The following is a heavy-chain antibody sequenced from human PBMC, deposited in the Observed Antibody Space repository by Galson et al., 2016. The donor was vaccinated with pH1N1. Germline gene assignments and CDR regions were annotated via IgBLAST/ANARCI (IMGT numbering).Heavy chain of an antibody. D-gene: IGHD1-1*01. Sequence: ETLSLTCTVSGGSISSRYWSWIRQPAGKGLEWIVRVYTSGRTDSNPSLKSRVTMSMDTSNSQFSMILNSVTAADTAVYYCARGWNLDAFDIWGQGTMVTVSS. CDR1: GGSISSRY. CDR2: VYTSGRT. V-gene: IGHV4-4*07. CDR3: ARGWNLDAFDI. J-gene: IGHJ3*02.